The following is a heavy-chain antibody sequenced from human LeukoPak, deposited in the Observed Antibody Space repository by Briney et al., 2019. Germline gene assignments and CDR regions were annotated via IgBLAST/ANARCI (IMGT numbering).Heavy chain of an antibody. CDR1: GNSISSGDNY. CDR3: ARDGEPEHYYGSGLRLAFDI. CDR2: IYTSGST. J-gene: IGHJ3*02. Sequence: SETLSLTCTVSGNSISSGDNYWSWIRQPAGKGLEWIGRIYTSGSTNYNPSLKSRVTISGDTSKNQFSLRLSSVTAADTAVYYCARDGEPEHYYGSGLRLAFDIWGQGTMVTVSS. D-gene: IGHD3-10*01. V-gene: IGHV4-61*02.